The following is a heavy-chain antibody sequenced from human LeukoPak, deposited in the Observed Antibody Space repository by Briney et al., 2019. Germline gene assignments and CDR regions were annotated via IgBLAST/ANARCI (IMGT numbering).Heavy chain of an antibody. CDR3: AREKGYYYQDFDY. J-gene: IGHJ4*02. D-gene: IGHD3-22*01. CDR2: LSWNDDLI. V-gene: IGHV3-9*01. CDR1: GFRFNDYD. Sequence: GGSLRLSCAVSGFRFNDYDMYWVRQAPGKGLEWVSGLSWNDDLIGYGDSVKGRFTISRDKAKNSLYLQMNSLRAEDTAVYFCAREKGYYYQDFDYWGQGTLVTVSS.